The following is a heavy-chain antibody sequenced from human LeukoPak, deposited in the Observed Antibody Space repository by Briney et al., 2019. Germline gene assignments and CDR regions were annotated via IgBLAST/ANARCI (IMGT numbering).Heavy chain of an antibody. CDR1: GFTFSSYW. D-gene: IGHD6-6*01. CDR3: ARYHNEYSNLYYYMDV. CDR2: IKQDGSEK. V-gene: IGHV3-7*01. J-gene: IGHJ6*03. Sequence: GGSLRLSCAASGFTFSSYWMSWVRQAPGKGLEGVANIKQDGSEKYYVDSVKGRFTISRDNAKNSLYLQMNSLRAEDTAVYYCARYHNEYSNLYYYMDVWGKGTTVTVSS.